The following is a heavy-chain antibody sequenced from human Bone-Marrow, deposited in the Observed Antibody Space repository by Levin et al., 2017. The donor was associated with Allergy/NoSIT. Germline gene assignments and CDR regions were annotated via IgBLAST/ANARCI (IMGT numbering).Heavy chain of an antibody. CDR3: TRDHYGTMGV. CDR1: GFTFSGSA. Sequence: GGSLRLSCAASGFTFSGSAFLWVRQAPGKGLECVGRIRSKTTGYATEYAASVNGRVTISRDDSKNTTYLQMNSLETEDTAIYYCTRDHYGTMGVWGKGTAVTVSP. CDR2: IRSKTTGYAT. V-gene: IGHV3-73*01. D-gene: IGHD4-17*01. J-gene: IGHJ6*04.